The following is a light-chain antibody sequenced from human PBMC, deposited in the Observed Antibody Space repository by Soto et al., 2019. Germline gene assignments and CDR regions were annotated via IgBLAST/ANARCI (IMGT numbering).Light chain of an antibody. CDR1: TNDIGAYNH. Sequence: QSALTQPASVSGSPGQSITISCTGATNDIGAYNHVSWYQQHPGKAPKLLIYDVRNRPSGISDRFSGSKSGSTASLTISGLQAEDDADYYCCSYTTFSTYVFGTGTKLTVL. V-gene: IGLV2-14*03. CDR2: DVR. J-gene: IGLJ1*01. CDR3: CSYTTFSTYV.